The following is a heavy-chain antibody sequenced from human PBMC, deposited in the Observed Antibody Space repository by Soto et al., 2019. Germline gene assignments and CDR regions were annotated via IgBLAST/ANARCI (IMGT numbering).Heavy chain of an antibody. CDR3: VRDWGRVATENYDH. CDR1: GHTFNPFG. CDR2: LSAHNGNT. J-gene: IGHJ4*02. D-gene: IGHD3-16*01. V-gene: IGHV1-18*01. Sequence: QVQLIQSGPEVKKPGASVKVSCKASGHTFNPFGISWVRQAPGQGLEWMGWLSAHNGNTNYAQRFRGRVLMTTDTSTSTVNMELRSLRSDDTAVYYCVRDWGRVATENYDHWGQGTLVTVSS.